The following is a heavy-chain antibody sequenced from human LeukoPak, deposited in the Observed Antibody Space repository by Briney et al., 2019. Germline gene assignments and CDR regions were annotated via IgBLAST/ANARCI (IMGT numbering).Heavy chain of an antibody. CDR1: GYTFSAYY. CDR3: AKAGHYDFNWFDP. V-gene: IGHV1-2*02. J-gene: IGHJ5*02. CDR2: INPNTGGT. Sequence: ASVKVSCKASGYTFSAYYMHWVRQAPGQGLEWTGWINPNTGGTKYAQKFQGRVTMTRDTSIDTAYMELNSLRPDDTAVYYCAKAGHYDFNWFDPWGQGTLVAVSS. D-gene: IGHD2/OR15-2a*01.